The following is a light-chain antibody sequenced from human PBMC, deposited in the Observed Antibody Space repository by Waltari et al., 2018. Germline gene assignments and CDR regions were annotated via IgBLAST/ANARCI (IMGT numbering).Light chain of an antibody. J-gene: IGLJ3*02. CDR3: AALDVSLNGWV. CDR1: SSNIGSNT. CDR2: THS. V-gene: IGLV1-44*01. Sequence: QSVLTQPPSASGTPGQRVTIPCSGSSSNIGSNTVNWYQQLPGPAPKLLIYTHSYRPSGVPCRVSASKSGASSSLAVSGRQSDDEADYYCAALDVSLNGWVFGGGTKLTVL.